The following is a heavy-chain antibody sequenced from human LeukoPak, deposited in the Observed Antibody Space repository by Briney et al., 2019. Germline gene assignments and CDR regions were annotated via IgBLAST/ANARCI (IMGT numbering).Heavy chain of an antibody. CDR2: IRYDGSNK. V-gene: IGHV3-30*02. CDR3: ARVSSGFLYYFDY. D-gene: IGHD6-19*01. Sequence: PGGSLRLSCAASGFTFSSYGMHWVRQAPGKGLEWVAFIRYDGSNKYYADSVKGRFTISRDNSKNTLYLQMNSLRAEDTAVYYCARVSSGFLYYFDYWGQGTLVTVSS. CDR1: GFTFSSYG. J-gene: IGHJ4*02.